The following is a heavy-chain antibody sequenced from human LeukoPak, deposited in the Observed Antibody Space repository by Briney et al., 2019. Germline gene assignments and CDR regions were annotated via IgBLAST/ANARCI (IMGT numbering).Heavy chain of an antibody. V-gene: IGHV4-59*01. Sequence: SETLSLTCTVSGGSISGYYWSWIRQPPGKGLEWIGYIRYSGTTIYSPSLKSRATISVDTSKNQFSLNLISVTAADTAIYYCARVSSGGYFHTYYFDYWGQGTLVTVSS. CDR2: IRYSGTT. CDR3: ARVSSGGYFHTYYFDY. J-gene: IGHJ4*02. CDR1: GGSISGYY. D-gene: IGHD3-22*01.